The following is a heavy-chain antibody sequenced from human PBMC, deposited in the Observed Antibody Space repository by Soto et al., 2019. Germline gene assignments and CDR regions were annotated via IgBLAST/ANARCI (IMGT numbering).Heavy chain of an antibody. CDR2: IYHSGST. D-gene: IGHD6-13*01. CDR3: ARANKQLVPRGVCMDV. Sequence: PSETLSLTCAVSSGSISSSNWWSWVRQPPGKGLEWIGEIYHSGSTNYNPSLKSRVTISVDKSKNQFSLKLSSVTAADTAVYYCARANKQLVPRGVCMDVWGKRTTVTVSS. CDR1: SGSISSSNW. J-gene: IGHJ6*03. V-gene: IGHV4-4*02.